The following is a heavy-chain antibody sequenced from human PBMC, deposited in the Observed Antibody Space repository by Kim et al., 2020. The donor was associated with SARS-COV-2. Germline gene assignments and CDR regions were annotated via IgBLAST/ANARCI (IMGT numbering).Heavy chain of an antibody. CDR2: ISGSSGWT. J-gene: IGHJ4*02. Sequence: GGSLRLSCAASGFIFSSYVTTWVRQAPGKGLEWVSTISGSSGWTYYADSVKGRFTISRDNSKNTLYLQMNSLRAEDTAVYYCAKDLWTYGSGYFDYWGQG. D-gene: IGHD3-10*01. CDR1: GFIFSSYV. V-gene: IGHV3-23*01. CDR3: AKDLWTYGSGYFDY.